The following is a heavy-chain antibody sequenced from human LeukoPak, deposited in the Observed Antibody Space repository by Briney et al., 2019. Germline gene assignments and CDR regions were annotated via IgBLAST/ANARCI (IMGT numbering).Heavy chain of an antibody. J-gene: IGHJ3*02. D-gene: IGHD2-21*02. CDR2: ISGNSGNK. V-gene: IGHV3-23*01. Sequence: GGSLRLSCVGSEFTFSSYAMGWVRQAPGKWLEWVSVISGNSGNKYYADFVKGRFTISRDNSKNTLYLQMNSLRAEDTAVYYCAKDLVGTGAFDIWGQGTMVTVSS. CDR1: EFTFSSYA. CDR3: AKDLVGTGAFDI.